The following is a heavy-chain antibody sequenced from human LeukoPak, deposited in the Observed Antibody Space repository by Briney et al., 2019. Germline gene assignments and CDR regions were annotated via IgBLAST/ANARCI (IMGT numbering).Heavy chain of an antibody. Sequence: ASVKVSCKASGYTFTSYGISWVRRATGQGLEWMGWMNPNSGNTGYAQKFQGRVTMTRNTSISTAYMELSSLRSEDTAVYYCTREMKYGSGSYYSKYYYYYMDVWGKGTTVTISS. V-gene: IGHV1-8*02. CDR3: TREMKYGSGSYYSKYYYYYMDV. J-gene: IGHJ6*03. CDR2: MNPNSGNT. CDR1: GYTFTSYG. D-gene: IGHD3-10*01.